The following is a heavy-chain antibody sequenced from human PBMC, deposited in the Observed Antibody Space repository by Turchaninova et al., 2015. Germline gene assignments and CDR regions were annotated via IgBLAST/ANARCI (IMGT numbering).Heavy chain of an antibody. CDR1: GFSLTTRGVG. CDR3: AHRRDGANWNSGNFDF. J-gene: IGHJ5*01. D-gene: IGHD1-7*01. CDR2: IYWEYDK. V-gene: IGHV2-5*02. Sequence: QITLKESGPTLVKHTPTLTLTCTFSGFSLTTRGVGVGWLRQPPGKALEWLALIYWEYDKRYSPSLKSRVTIMKDTSKSQVVLIMTNVDPVDTATYYCAHRRDGANWNSGNFDFWGQGTLVTVSS.